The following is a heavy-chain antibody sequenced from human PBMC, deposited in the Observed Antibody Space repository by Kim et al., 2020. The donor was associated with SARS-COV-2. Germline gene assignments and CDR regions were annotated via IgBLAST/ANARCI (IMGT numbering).Heavy chain of an antibody. CDR3: AREVRYGSGSYYTYYYGMDV. V-gene: IGHV3-53*01. Sequence: WVSVIYSGGRTYHADSVKGRFTITRDNSQNTLYLQMNGLGAEDTAVYYCAREVRYGSGSYYTYYYGMDVWGQGTTVTVSS. D-gene: IGHD3-10*01. J-gene: IGHJ6*02. CDR2: IYSGGRT.